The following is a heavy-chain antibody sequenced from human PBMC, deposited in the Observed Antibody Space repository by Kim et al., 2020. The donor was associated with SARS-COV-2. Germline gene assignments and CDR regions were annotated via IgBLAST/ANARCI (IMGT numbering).Heavy chain of an antibody. CDR1: GYSFTSYW. CDR3: VRRGQKVLESSFYYYYMDV. J-gene: IGHJ6*03. CDR2: IYPGDSDT. D-gene: IGHD1-1*01. Sequence: GESLKISCKGSGYSFTSYWIGWVRQMPGKGLEWMGMIYPGDSDTRYSPSFQGQVTISVDKSVSTASLQWSSLEASDTATFYCVRRGQKVLESSFYYYYMDVWGKGTTVTVSS. V-gene: IGHV5-51*01.